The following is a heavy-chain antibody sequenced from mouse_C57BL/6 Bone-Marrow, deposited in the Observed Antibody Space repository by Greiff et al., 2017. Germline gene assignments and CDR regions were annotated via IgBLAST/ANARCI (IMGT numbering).Heavy chain of an antibody. V-gene: IGHV6-3*01. D-gene: IGHD1-1*01. Sequence: EVQVEESGGGLVQPGGSMKLSCVASGFTFSNYWMNWVRQSPEKGLEWVAQIRLKSDNYATYYAESVKGRFTISRDDTKSSVYLQMNNLRAEDTGIYYCTATTRYVDVWGTGTTVTVSS. CDR1: GFTFSNYW. CDR3: TATTRYVDV. J-gene: IGHJ1*03. CDR2: IRLKSDNYAT.